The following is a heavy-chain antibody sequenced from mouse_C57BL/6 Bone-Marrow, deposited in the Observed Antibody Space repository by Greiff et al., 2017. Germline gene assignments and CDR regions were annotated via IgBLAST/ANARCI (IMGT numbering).Heavy chain of an antibody. V-gene: IGHV14-4*01. CDR3: TTYYYGSSYN. J-gene: IGHJ2*01. CDR1: GFNIKDDY. D-gene: IGHD1-1*01. Sequence: EVQLVESGAELVRPGASVKLSCTASGFNIKDDYMHWVKQRPEQGLEWIGRIDSENGDTEYASKFQGKATITADTSSNTAYLQLSSLTSEDTAVYYCTTYYYGSSYNWGQGTTLTVST. CDR2: IDSENGDT.